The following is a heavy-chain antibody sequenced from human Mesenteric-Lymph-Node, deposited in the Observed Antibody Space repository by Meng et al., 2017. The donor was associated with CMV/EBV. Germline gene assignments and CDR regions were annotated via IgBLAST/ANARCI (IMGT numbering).Heavy chain of an antibody. CDR3: ARGPWCPTSSCYNVPFDF. CDR1: GSFSDYY. V-gene: IGHV4-34*01. CDR2: INHGGRT. J-gene: IGHJ4*02. D-gene: IGHD6-13*01. Sequence: GSFSDYYWSWIRQPPGKGLEWIGEINHGGRTDYNPSLKSRVSISVDTSKNQFSLKLSSVTAADTAIYYCARGPWCPTSSCYNVPFDFWGLGTLVTVSS.